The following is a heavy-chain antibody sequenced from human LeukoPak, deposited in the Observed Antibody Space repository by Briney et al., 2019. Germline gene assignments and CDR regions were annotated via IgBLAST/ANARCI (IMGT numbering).Heavy chain of an antibody. CDR1: GFTLSDHY. V-gene: IGHV3-33*08. D-gene: IGHD1-26*01. Sequence: GGSLRLSCGASGFTLSDHYMHWVRQAPGKGLEWVALIWYDGSNKYYADSMKGRFTISRDNSKNTLYLQMNSLRADDTAVYYCASASSGSYNVPRYWGQGTLVTVSS. J-gene: IGHJ4*02. CDR2: IWYDGSNK. CDR3: ASASSGSYNVPRY.